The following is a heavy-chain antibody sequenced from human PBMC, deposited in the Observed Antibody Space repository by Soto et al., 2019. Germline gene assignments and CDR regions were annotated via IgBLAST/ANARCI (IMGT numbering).Heavy chain of an antibody. Sequence: SETLSLTCTVSDGSISSSGYYWGWIRQPPGKGLEWIGSMDYSGSTYHNPSLKSRVTISVDTSKNQFSLKLTSVTAADTAVYYFARHLSLLELRLGDLSTFDNWGQGPWSPSPQ. CDR3: ARHLSLLELRLGDLSTFDN. CDR1: DGSISSSGYY. V-gene: IGHV4-39*01. J-gene: IGHJ4*02. D-gene: IGHD3-16*02. CDR2: MDYSGST.